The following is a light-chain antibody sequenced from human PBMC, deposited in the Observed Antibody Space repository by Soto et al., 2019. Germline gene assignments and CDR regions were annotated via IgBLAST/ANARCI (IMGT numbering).Light chain of an antibody. CDR2: EAS. CDR1: QDISDH. Sequence: DFQMTQSPSSLSASVGDRVTITCRASQDISDHLAWYQHKPGKVPKLLIYEASTLQSGVPSRFSGGGSGTDFTLTFSSLQPEDVATYYCQKYNRTPRTFGQGTKVELK. CDR3: QKYNRTPRT. J-gene: IGKJ1*01. V-gene: IGKV1-27*01.